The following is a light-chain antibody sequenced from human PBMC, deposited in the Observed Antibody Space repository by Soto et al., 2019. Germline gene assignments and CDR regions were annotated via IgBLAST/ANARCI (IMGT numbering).Light chain of an antibody. Sequence: IVFTQSPGPLSLSPGERATLSCRGSQSVSSNYLAWYQQKPGQTPKVIIYRASTRATGIPDRFSGSGSGTDCTLTISRLEPEDFAVYYCQQYGSSPLTLGGGTKVDIK. CDR1: QSVSSNY. CDR2: RAS. V-gene: IGKV3-20*01. J-gene: IGKJ4*01. CDR3: QQYGSSPLT.